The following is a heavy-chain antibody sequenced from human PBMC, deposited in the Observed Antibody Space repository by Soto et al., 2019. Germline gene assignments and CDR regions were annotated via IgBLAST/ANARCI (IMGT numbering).Heavy chain of an antibody. V-gene: IGHV4-34*01. D-gene: IGHD3-10*01. Sequence: SETLSLTCAVYGGSFSGYYWSWIRQPPGKGLEWIGEINHSGSTNYNPSLKSRVTISVDTSKNQFSLKLSSVTAADTVVYYCARGEFLVRGVMITNSRGGMAPQHDKNNWFDPWGQGTLVTVSS. CDR1: GGSFSGYY. CDR2: INHSGST. CDR3: ARGEFLVRGVMITNSRGGMAPQHDKNNWFDP. J-gene: IGHJ5*02.